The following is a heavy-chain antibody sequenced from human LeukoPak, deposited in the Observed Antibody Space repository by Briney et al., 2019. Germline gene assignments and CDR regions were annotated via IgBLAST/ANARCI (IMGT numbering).Heavy chain of an antibody. CDR2: ISGSGGST. CDR3: AKPYGYSYGYYYYMDV. CDR1: GFTFSSYA. D-gene: IGHD5-18*01. V-gene: IGHV3-23*01. Sequence: GGSLRLSCAASGFTFSSYAMSWVRQAPGKGLEWVSAISGSGGSTYYADSVKGRFTISRDNSKNTLYLQMNSLRAEDTAVYYCAKPYGYSYGYYYYMDVWGKGTTVTVSS. J-gene: IGHJ6*03.